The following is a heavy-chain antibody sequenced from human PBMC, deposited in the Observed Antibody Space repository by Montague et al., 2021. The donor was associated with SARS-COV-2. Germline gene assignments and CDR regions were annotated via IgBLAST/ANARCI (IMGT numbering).Heavy chain of an antibody. CDR1: GGSLSGYY. Sequence: SETLSLTCAVYGGSLSGYYWAWIRQTPAKGLEWIGEINHSGSTNYNPSLRSRVTISVQTSKNQFSLTVASVTAADTAIYYCASDFKNSYAMDVWGQGTTVIVSS. V-gene: IGHV4-34*01. D-gene: IGHD3/OR15-3a*01. CDR3: ASDFKNSYAMDV. CDR2: INHSGST. J-gene: IGHJ6*02.